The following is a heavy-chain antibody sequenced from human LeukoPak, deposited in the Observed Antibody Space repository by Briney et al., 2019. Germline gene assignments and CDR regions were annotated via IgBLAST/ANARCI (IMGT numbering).Heavy chain of an antibody. D-gene: IGHD2-2*01. CDR2: ISSSSSYI. J-gene: IGHJ6*03. CDR3: ARDPRYCSSTSCKYYYYYMDV. Sequence: PGGSLRLSCAASGFTFSSYSMNWVRRAPGKGLEWVSSISSSSSYIYYADSVKGRFTISRDNAKNSLYLQMNSLRAEDTAVYYCARDPRYCSSTSCKYYYYYMDVWGKGTTVTVSS. V-gene: IGHV3-21*01. CDR1: GFTFSSYS.